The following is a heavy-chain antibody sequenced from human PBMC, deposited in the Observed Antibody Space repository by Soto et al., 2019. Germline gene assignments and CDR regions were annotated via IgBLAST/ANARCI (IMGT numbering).Heavy chain of an antibody. CDR2: VIPVLTTT. J-gene: IGHJ6*02. CDR1: GDTFSSYI. D-gene: IGHD2-21*02. V-gene: IGHV1-69*08. Sequence: QVQLVQSGAEVKKPGSSVRVSCRSSGDTFSSYIVNWLRLAPGRGLEWMGRVIPVLTTTDYAQNFRGRVTISADRSTTTVYRDRSSLRSDDTSVYYCARRRYCGYVCYHKHYYGMDVWGQGSLVTVAS. CDR3: ARRRYCGYVCYHKHYYGMDV.